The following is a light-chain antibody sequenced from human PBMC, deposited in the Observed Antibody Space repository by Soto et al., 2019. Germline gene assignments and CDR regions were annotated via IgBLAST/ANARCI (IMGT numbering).Light chain of an antibody. Sequence: QSALTQPPSVSGPPGQRVTIPCTGSSSNIGAGYDVHWYQQLPGTAPKLLIYGNSNRPSGVPDRFSGSKSGTSASLAITGLQAEDEADYYCQSYDSSLSGYVFGTGTKVTVL. CDR3: QSYDSSLSGYV. CDR1: SSNIGAGYD. CDR2: GNS. V-gene: IGLV1-40*01. J-gene: IGLJ1*01.